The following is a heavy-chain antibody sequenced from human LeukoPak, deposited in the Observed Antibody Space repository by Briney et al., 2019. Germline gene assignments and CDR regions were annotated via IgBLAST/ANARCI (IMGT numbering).Heavy chain of an antibody. CDR1: GFTFTTYG. CDR2: ITGSGGST. CDR3: AKTSVVVVYYFDY. Sequence: SGGSLRLSCAASGFTFTTYGMTWVRQAPGKGLEWVSAITGSGGSTFYADSVKGRFTISRDNSKNTLYLQMNSLRAEDTAVYYCAKTSVVVVYYFDYWGQGTLVTVSS. D-gene: IGHD3-22*01. J-gene: IGHJ4*02. V-gene: IGHV3-23*01.